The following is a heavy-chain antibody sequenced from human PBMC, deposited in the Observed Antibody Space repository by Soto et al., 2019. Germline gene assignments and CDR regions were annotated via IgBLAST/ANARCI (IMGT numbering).Heavy chain of an antibody. J-gene: IGHJ3*01. CDR3: ARGAVAGIDY. D-gene: IGHD6-19*01. CDR1: GYILTAYY. V-gene: IGHV1-2*02. Sequence: QVLLVQSGAEVREPGASVKVSCKAFGYILTAYYINWVRHAPGQGLEWMGWINPKTGDTVYAQKFQGRVTMSSDTSISTAYVELTSMKLDDTAVYYCARGAVAGIDYWGQGTVVTVSS. CDR2: INPKTGDT.